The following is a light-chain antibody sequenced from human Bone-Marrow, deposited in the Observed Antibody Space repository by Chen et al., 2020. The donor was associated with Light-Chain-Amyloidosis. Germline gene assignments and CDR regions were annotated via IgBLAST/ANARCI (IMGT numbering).Light chain of an antibody. CDR1: DLPTKY. CDR2: RDT. J-gene: IGLJ2*01. CDR3: QSADSSGTYEVI. Sequence: SYELTQPHSLPVSPGQTARITCSGDDLPTKYAYWYQQKPGQAPVLVIHRDTERPSGISERFSGSSSGTTATLTISGVQAEDEADYHCQSADSSGTYEVIFGGGTKLTVL. V-gene: IGLV3-25*03.